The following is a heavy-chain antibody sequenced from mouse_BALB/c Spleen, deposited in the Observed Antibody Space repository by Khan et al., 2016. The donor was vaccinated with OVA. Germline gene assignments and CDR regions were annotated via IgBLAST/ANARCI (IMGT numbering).Heavy chain of an antibody. CDR1: GYSFTGYF. D-gene: IGHD1-1*01. CDR3: ARKNGSDFDY. J-gene: IGHJ2*01. V-gene: IGHV1-20*02. CDR2: INPHIGET. Sequence: VQLKQYGPELVKPGASVKISCKASGYSFTGYFMNWVMQSHGKSLEWIGRINPHIGETFYNQKFKGKATLTVDESSSTAHMELRSLSSDDSAVYYCARKNGSDFDYWGQGTTLTVSS.